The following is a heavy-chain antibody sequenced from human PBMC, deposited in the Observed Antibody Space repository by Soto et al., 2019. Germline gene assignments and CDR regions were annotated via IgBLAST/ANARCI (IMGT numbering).Heavy chain of an antibody. J-gene: IGHJ4*02. CDR3: ARNRDYALDY. D-gene: IGHD4-17*01. CDR2: IKQEGSDK. CDR1: GFMFSNYW. V-gene: IGHV3-7*01. Sequence: GGSLRLSCAASGFMFSNYWMSWVRQAPGKGLEWVAIIKQEGSDKYYVDSVKGRFTISRDNAKNSLYLQMNSLRIEDAAVYYCARNRDYALDYWGRGTLVTVS.